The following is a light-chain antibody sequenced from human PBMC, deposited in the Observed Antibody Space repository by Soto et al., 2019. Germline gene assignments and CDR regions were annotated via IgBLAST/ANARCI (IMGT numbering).Light chain of an antibody. Sequence: QSVLSQPPSISGAPGQRFTISCPASSSNNGACSDVHWYHQLPGTAPKLLIYGNTNRPSGVPDRFSGSKSGTSASLAIAGLQTEDEGDYYCQTYDSSLSGLYVFGTGTKVTVL. J-gene: IGLJ1*01. CDR3: QTYDSSLSGLYV. CDR2: GNT. V-gene: IGLV1-40*01. CDR1: SSNNGACSD.